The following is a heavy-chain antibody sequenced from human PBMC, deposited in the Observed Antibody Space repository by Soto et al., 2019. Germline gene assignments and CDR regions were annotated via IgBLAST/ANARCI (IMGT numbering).Heavy chain of an antibody. V-gene: IGHV4-34*01. D-gene: IGHD6-13*01. CDR1: GGSFSGYY. CDR3: ARGASSRNWFDP. J-gene: IGHJ5*02. Sequence: ETLSLTCAVYGGSFSGYYWSWIRQPPGKGLEWIGEINHSGSTNYNPSLKSRVTISVDTSKNQFSLKLSSVTAADTAVYYCARGASSRNWFDPWGQGTLVTVSS. CDR2: INHSGST.